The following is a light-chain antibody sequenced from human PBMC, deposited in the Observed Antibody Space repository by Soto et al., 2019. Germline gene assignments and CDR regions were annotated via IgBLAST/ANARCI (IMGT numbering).Light chain of an antibody. CDR1: QSMSGW. CDR2: DAS. Sequence: DIQMTQSPSTLSASVGDRVTITCRVGQSMSGWLAWYQQKPGKAPKLLIYDASNLESGVPSRFSGSGSGTEFTLTISSLQPGDSATYYCQRYNNYSPWTFGQGTKVDI. V-gene: IGKV1-5*01. CDR3: QRYNNYSPWT. J-gene: IGKJ1*01.